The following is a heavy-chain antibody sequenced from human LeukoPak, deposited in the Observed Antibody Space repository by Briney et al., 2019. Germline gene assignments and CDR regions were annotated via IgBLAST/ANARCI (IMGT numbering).Heavy chain of an antibody. J-gene: IGHJ4*02. CDR3: ARDWAGLWFGESLTIDY. V-gene: IGHV1-2*02. CDR1: GYTFTGYY. Sequence: ASVKVSCKASGYTFTGYYMHWVRQAPGQGLEWMGWINPNSGGTNYAQKFQGRVTMTRDTSISTAYMELSRLRSDDTAVYYCARDWAGLWFGESLTIDYWGQGTLVTVSS. D-gene: IGHD3-10*01. CDR2: INPNSGGT.